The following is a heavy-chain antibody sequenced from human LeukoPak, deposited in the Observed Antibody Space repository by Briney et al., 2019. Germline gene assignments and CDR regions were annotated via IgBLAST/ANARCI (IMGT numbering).Heavy chain of an antibody. CDR2: IYTSGST. Sequence: PSETLSLTCTVSGGSISSYYWSWIRQPAGKGLEWIGRIYTSGSTNYSPSLKSRVTMSVDTSKNQFSLKLSSVTAADTAVYYCARDSWWELHDAFDIWGQGTMVTVSS. V-gene: IGHV4-4*07. D-gene: IGHD1-26*01. CDR3: ARDSWWELHDAFDI. CDR1: GGSISSYY. J-gene: IGHJ3*02.